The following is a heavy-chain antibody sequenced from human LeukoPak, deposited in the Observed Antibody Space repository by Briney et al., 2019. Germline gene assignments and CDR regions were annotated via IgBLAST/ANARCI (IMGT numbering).Heavy chain of an antibody. CDR2: IYYSGST. D-gene: IGHD6-19*01. CDR1: GGSISSSNYY. Sequence: PSETLSLTCTVSGGSISSSNYYWGWIRQPPGKGLEWIGSIYYSGSTYYNPSLRSRITISVDTSKNQFSLKLSSVTAADTAVYYCAGAYSIIVAGFDYWGQGTLVTVSS. CDR3: AGAYSIIVAGFDY. V-gene: IGHV4-39*07. J-gene: IGHJ4*02.